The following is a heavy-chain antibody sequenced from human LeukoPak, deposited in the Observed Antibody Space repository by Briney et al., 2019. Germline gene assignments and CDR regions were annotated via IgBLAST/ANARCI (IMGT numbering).Heavy chain of an antibody. CDR3: VRVGRYAGNPACSGFNP. Sequence: GGSLRLSCAASGFTFSNYAMTWVRQAPGKGLEWVSTISGTGGFTTSTYYADSVKGRFTISRDNSDNKLYLQMDGLRADDTAVYNCVRVGRYAGNPACSGFNPWGQGTLVTVSS. J-gene: IGHJ5*02. V-gene: IGHV3-23*01. D-gene: IGHD4-23*01. CDR1: GFTFSNYA. CDR2: ISGTGGFTTST.